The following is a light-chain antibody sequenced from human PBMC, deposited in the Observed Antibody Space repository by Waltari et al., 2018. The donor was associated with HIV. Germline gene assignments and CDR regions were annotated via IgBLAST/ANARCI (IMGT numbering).Light chain of an antibody. CDR1: NSDVGNDNL. V-gene: IGLV2-23*02. CDR2: DVT. J-gene: IGLJ3*02. Sequence: QSALTQPASVSGSPGQSITISCPGTNSDVGNDNLVSWYRQPPDQAPKLRIFDVTRRPSGVSDRFSGSKSGNTASLTISGLQAEDEADYYCCSYAGSDTLVFGGGTKLTVL. CDR3: CSYAGSDTLV.